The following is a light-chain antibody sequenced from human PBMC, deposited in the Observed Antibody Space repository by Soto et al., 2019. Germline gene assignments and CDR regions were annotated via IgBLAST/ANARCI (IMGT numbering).Light chain of an antibody. CDR1: QSISTW. CDR3: QQYNSYSEA. J-gene: IGKJ1*01. CDR2: KAS. Sequence: IQMTQYPSTLSVSVGDRFTISCRASQSISTWLAWYQQKPGKAPKLLIYKASTINSGIPSRFSGSGSGTEFTLTISSLQPDDFATYYCQQYNSYSEAFGQGTKVDIK. V-gene: IGKV1-5*03.